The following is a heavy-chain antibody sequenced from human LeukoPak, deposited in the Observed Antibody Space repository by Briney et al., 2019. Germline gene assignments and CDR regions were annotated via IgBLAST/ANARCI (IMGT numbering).Heavy chain of an antibody. CDR3: AREGTSGAFDI. D-gene: IGHD1-1*01. CDR1: GGSISTTNW. Sequence: SGTLSLTCGVSGGSISTTNWWTWVRQPPGEGLEWIGEVHLSGRTHYNPSLKSRVTISVDTSKNQFSLKLSSVTAADTAVYYCAREGTSGAFDIWGQGTMVTVSS. J-gene: IGHJ3*02. V-gene: IGHV4-4*02. CDR2: VHLSGRT.